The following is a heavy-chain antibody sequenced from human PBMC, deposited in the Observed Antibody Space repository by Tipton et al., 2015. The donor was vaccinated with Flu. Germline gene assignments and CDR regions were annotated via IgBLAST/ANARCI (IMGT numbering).Heavy chain of an antibody. D-gene: IGHD1-26*01. CDR1: GGSISSYY. CDR3: AGVGGSSYYYYGMDV. Sequence: TLSLTCTVSGGSISSYYWSWIRQPPGKGLEWIGYIYYSGSTNYNPSLKSRVTISVDTSKNQFSLKLSSVTVADTAVYYCAGVGGSSYYYYGMDVLGQGTTVTV. CDR2: IYYSGST. V-gene: IGHV4-59*01. J-gene: IGHJ6*02.